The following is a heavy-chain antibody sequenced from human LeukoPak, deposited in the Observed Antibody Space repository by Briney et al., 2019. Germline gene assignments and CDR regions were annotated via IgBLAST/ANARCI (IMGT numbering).Heavy chain of an antibody. V-gene: IGHV4-61*01. Sequence: SETLSLTCTVSGGSVSSGSYYWSWIRQPPGKGLEWIGYIYYSGSTNYNPSLESRVTISVDTSKNQFSLKLSSVTAADTAVYYCAREWYYDILTGSPWFDPWGQGTLVTVSS. CDR3: AREWYYDILTGSPWFDP. CDR1: GGSVSSGSYY. D-gene: IGHD3-9*01. J-gene: IGHJ5*02. CDR2: IYYSGST.